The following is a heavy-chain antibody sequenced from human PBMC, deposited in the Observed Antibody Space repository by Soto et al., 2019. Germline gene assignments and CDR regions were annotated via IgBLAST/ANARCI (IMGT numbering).Heavy chain of an antibody. D-gene: IGHD6-13*01. Sequence: EVQVVESGGGLVQPGGSLRLSCAASGFTFSSYWMSWVRQAPGKGLEWVANIKEDGSEKFYVDSVKGRFTISRDNAKNSVYLQMNSLRAEYTAVYYCARSIAAAGDYWGQGTLVIVSS. CDR3: ARSIAAAGDY. J-gene: IGHJ4*02. CDR2: IKEDGSEK. CDR1: GFTFSSYW. V-gene: IGHV3-7*03.